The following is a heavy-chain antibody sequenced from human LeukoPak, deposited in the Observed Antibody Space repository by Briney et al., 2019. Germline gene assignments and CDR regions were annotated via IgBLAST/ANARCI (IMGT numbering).Heavy chain of an antibody. D-gene: IGHD1-7*01. CDR3: ARDTGDGTMLSWFDP. CDR2: IIPIFGTA. Sequence: SVKLSFKASGGTFSSYAISWVRQPPGQGLEWMGGIIPIFGTANYAQKFQGRVTITTDESTSTAYMELSSLRSEDTAVYYCARDTGDGTMLSWFDPWGQGTLVTVSS. J-gene: IGHJ5*02. CDR1: GGTFSSYA. V-gene: IGHV1-69*05.